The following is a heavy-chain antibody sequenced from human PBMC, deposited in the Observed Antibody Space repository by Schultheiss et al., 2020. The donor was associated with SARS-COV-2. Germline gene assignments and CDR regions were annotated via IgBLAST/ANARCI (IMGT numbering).Heavy chain of an antibody. V-gene: IGHV3-74*01. CDR3: ASLTTAEGYYYMDV. J-gene: IGHJ6*03. D-gene: IGHD3-22*01. Sequence: GGSLRLSCAASGFTFDDYGMSWVRQAPGKGLVWVSRINSDGSSTSYADSVKGRFTISRDNAKNTLYLQMNSLRAEDTAVYYCASLTTAEGYYYMDVWGKGTTVTVSS. CDR1: GFTFDDYG. CDR2: INSDGSST.